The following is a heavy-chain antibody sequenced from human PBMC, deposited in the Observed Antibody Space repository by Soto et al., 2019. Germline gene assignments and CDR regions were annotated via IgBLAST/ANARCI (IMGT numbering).Heavy chain of an antibody. V-gene: IGHV4-59*01. CDR3: ARGPRNSYYYYYYMDV. CDR1: GGSISSYY. D-gene: IGHD5-18*01. J-gene: IGHJ6*03. Sequence: SETLSLTCTVSGGSISSYYWSWIRQPPGKGLEWIGYIYYSGSTNYNPSLKSRVTTSVDTSKNQFSLKLSSVTAADTAVYYCARGPRNSYYYYYYMDVWGKGTTVTVSS. CDR2: IYYSGST.